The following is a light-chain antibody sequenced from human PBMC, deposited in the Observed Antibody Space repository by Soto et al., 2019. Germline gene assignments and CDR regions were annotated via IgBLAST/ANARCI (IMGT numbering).Light chain of an antibody. J-gene: IGKJ5*01. V-gene: IGKV3-15*01. Sequence: EVVLTQSPATLSLSPVEIATLSCRDSQSVSIKLAWYQQKPGQAPRLLIYDTSTRATGIPARFSGSGSGTEFTLTISSLQSEDFAVYYCQQYNKWPPITFGQGTRLEIK. CDR2: DTS. CDR1: QSVSIK. CDR3: QQYNKWPPIT.